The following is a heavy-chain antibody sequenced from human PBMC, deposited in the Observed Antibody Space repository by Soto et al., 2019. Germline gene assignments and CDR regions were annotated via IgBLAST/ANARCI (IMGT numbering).Heavy chain of an antibody. J-gene: IGHJ4*02. D-gene: IGHD3-9*01. Sequence: GGSLRLSCAASGFTFSSYEMNWVRQAPGKGLEWVSYISSSGSTIYYADSVKGRFTISRDNAKNSLYLQMNSLRAEDTAVYYCASGSRYFDWFFDYWGQGTLVTVSS. CDR1: GFTFSSYE. V-gene: IGHV3-48*03. CDR2: ISSSGSTI. CDR3: ASGSRYFDWFFDY.